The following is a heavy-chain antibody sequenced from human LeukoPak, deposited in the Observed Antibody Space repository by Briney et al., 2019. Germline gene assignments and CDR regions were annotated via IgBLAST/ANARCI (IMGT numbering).Heavy chain of an antibody. J-gene: IGHJ4*02. V-gene: IGHV3-48*03. CDR3: ASPGCYGDCPFDF. CDR2: INSRGSTI. D-gene: IGHD4-17*01. CDR1: GFTFSSYE. Sequence: GGSLRLSCAASGFTFSSYEMNWVRQAPGKGLEWVSYINSRGSTIYYADSVKGRFTISRDNAKNSLYLQMNSLRAEDTAVYCCASPGCYGDCPFDFWGQGTLVTVSS.